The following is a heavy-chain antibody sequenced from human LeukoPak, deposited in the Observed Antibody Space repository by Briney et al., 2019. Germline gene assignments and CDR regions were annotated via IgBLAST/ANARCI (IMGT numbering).Heavy chain of an antibody. CDR2: IYTSGST. CDR1: GGSISNYY. J-gene: IGHJ4*02. D-gene: IGHD2-15*01. V-gene: IGHV4-4*07. CDR3: ARVAWVRAYYFDY. Sequence: KSSETLSLTCTVSGGSISNYYWSWIRQPAGKGLEWIGLIYTSGSTNYNPSLKSRVTMSIDTSKKQFSLRLSSVTAADTAVYYCARVAWVRAYYFDYWGQGTLVTVSS.